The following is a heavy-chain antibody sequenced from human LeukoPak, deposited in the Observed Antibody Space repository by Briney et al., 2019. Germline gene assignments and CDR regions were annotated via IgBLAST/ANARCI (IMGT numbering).Heavy chain of an antibody. CDR2: LYTGGSK. CDR3: AKDPFNVVVPAAMGSWFDP. J-gene: IGHJ5*02. V-gene: IGHV3-66*02. D-gene: IGHD2-2*01. CDR1: GFTVSSNY. Sequence: GRYLRLSCAASGFTVSSNYMSWVRQAPGKGLEWVSVLYTGGSKYYADSVKGRFTISRDNSKNTLYLQMNSLRAEDTAVYYCAKDPFNVVVPAAMGSWFDPWGQGTLVTVSS.